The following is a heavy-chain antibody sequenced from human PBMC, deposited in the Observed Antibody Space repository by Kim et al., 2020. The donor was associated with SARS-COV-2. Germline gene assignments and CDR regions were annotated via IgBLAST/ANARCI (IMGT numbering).Heavy chain of an antibody. D-gene: IGHD6-13*01. V-gene: IGHV1-2*02. Sequence: ASVKVSCKASGYTFTGYYMHWVRQAPGQGLEWMGWINPNSGGTNYAQKFQGRVTMTRDTSISTAYMELSRLRSDDTAVYYCARPSKVGQQLVHFDYWGQGTLVTVSS. J-gene: IGHJ4*02. CDR1: GYTFTGYY. CDR3: ARPSKVGQQLVHFDY. CDR2: INPNSGGT.